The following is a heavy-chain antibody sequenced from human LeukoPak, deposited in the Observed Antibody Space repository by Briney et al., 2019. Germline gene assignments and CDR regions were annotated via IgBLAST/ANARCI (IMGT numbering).Heavy chain of an antibody. CDR3: AREGGSTVVTPCCWYFDL. D-gene: IGHD4-23*01. CDR2: IIPILGIA. V-gene: IGHV1-69*04. Sequence: SVKVSCKASGGTFSSYAISWVRQAPGQGLEWMGRIIPILGIANYAQKFQGRVTITADKSTSTAYMELSSLRSEDTAVYYCAREGGSTVVTPCCWYFDLWGRGTLVTVSS. CDR1: GGTFSSYA. J-gene: IGHJ2*01.